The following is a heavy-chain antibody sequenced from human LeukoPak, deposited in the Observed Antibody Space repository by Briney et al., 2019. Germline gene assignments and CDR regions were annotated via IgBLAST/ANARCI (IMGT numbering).Heavy chain of an antibody. CDR3: ARDRQDYYDSSGFQH. Sequence: GASVKVSCKASGYTFTSYFLHWVRQAPGQGLEWMGIINPTDGVTSYGQKFQGRISLTRDTSTSTVYMEVSSLRSEDTAVYYCARDRQDYYDSSGFQHWGQGTLVTVSS. V-gene: IGHV1-46*01. CDR2: INPTDGVT. D-gene: IGHD3-22*01. J-gene: IGHJ1*01. CDR1: GYTFTSYF.